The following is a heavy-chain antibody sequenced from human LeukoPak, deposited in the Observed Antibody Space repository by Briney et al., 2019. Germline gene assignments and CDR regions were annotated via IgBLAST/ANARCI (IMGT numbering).Heavy chain of an antibody. V-gene: IGHV4-59*12. Sequence: SETLSLTCTVSGGSISRYYWSWLRQPPGMGLEWIGYIYYTGSTTYNPSLKSRVTISVDTSKNQFSLKLSSVTAADTAVYYCARFTAGSGSHQSIDYWGQGTLVTVSS. CDR1: GGSISRYY. CDR2: IYYTGST. CDR3: ARFTAGSGSHQSIDY. J-gene: IGHJ4*02. D-gene: IGHD1-26*01.